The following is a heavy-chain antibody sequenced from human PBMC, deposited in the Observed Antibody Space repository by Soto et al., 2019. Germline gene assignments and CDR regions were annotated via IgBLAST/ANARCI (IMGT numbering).Heavy chain of an antibody. J-gene: IGHJ5*02. CDR1: GGSISRYY. CDR2: IYYSGST. V-gene: IGHV4-59*01. Sequence: SETLSLTCTVSGGSISRYYWSWIRQPPGKGLERIGYIYYSGSTNYNPSLKSRVTISVDTSKNQFSLKLSSVTAADTAVYYCARDLRGPGYCSSTSCFNWFAPWGQGTLVTVSS. CDR3: ARDLRGPGYCSSTSCFNWFAP. D-gene: IGHD2-2*01.